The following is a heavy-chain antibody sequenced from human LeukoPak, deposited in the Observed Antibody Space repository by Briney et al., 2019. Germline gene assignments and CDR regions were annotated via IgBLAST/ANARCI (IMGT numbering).Heavy chain of an antibody. CDR3: ARDFAGTTVAFDY. J-gene: IGHJ4*02. V-gene: IGHV1-2*02. CDR2: INPNSGGT. Sequence: SVKVSCKASGYTFTGYYMHWVRQAPGQGLEWMGWINPNSGGTNYAQKFQGRVTMTRDTSISTAYMELSRLRSDDTAVYYCARDFAGTTVAFDYWGQGTLVTVSS. D-gene: IGHD1-1*01. CDR1: GYTFTGYY.